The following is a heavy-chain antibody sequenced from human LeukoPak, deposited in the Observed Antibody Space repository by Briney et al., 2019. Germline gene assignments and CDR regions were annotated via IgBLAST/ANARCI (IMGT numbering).Heavy chain of an antibody. CDR3: ARSGTAPYYYYGMDV. D-gene: IGHD3-3*01. J-gene: IGHJ6*04. Sequence: GASVKVSCKASGHTFTGYYMHWVRQAPGQGLEWMGWINPNSGGTNYAQKFQGWVTMTRDTSISTAYMELSRLRSDDTAVYYCARSGTAPYYYYGMDVWGKGTTVTVSS. CDR2: INPNSGGT. CDR1: GHTFTGYY. V-gene: IGHV1-2*04.